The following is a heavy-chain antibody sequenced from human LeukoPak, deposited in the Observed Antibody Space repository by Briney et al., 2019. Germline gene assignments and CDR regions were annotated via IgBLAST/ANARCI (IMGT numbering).Heavy chain of an antibody. V-gene: IGHV1-18*01. D-gene: IGHD6-19*01. CDR3: ARVPGIAVALHFDY. CDR2: ISAYNGNT. J-gene: IGHJ4*02. CDR1: GYTFTSYG. Sequence: ASVKVSCKASGYTFTSYGISWVRQAPGQGLEWMGWISAYNGNTNYAQKLQGRVTMTTDTSTSTAYMELRSLRSDDTAVYYCARVPGIAVALHFDYWGQETLVTVSS.